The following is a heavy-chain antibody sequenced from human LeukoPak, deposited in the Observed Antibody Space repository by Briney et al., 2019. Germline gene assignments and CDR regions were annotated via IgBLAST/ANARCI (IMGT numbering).Heavy chain of an antibody. CDR2: IFYDGNTV. CDR1: GFPFSGNA. J-gene: IGHJ4*02. V-gene: IGHV3-30-3*01. CDR3: AREEEWELPDY. Sequence: GGSLRLSCTASGFPFSGNAMHWVRQAPGKGLEWVGVIFYDGNTVHYADSVKDRFTISRDNSKNTLYLQMNSLGTDDTAVYYCAREEEWELPDYWGQGTLVIVSS. D-gene: IGHD1-26*01.